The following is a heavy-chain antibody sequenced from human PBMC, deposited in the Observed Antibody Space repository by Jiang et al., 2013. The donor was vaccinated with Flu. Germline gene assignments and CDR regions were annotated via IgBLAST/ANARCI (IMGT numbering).Heavy chain of an antibody. J-gene: IGHJ4*02. CDR2: ISYDGRNK. CDR1: GLTFSSYG. V-gene: IGHV3-30*03. D-gene: IGHD4-17*01. Sequence: VQLVESGGGVVQPGRSLRLSCAASGLTFSSYGFNWVRQAPGKGLEWVAVISYDGRNKFYADSVRGRFTISRDNSKNTVDLQMHNLRADDTAVYYCASQQDLDYVLDYWGQGTPV. CDR3: ASQQDLDYVLDY.